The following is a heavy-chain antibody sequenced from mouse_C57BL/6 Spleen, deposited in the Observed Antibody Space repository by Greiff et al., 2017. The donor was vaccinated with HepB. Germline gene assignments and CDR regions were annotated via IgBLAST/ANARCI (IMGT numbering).Heavy chain of an antibody. V-gene: IGHV2-2*01. D-gene: IGHD1-1*01. J-gene: IGHJ4*01. CDR3: ARNYYGSPYAMDY. Sequence: VKLQESGPGLVQPSQSLSITCTVSGFSFTSYGVHWVRQSPGKGLEWLGVIWSGGSTDYNAAFISRLSISKDNSKSQVFFKMNSLQADDTAIYYCARNYYGSPYAMDYWGQGTSVTVSS. CDR1: GFSFTSYG. CDR2: IWSGGST.